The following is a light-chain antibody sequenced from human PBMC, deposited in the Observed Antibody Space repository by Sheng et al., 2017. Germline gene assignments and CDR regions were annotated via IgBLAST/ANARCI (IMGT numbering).Light chain of an antibody. V-gene: IGKV2-30*01. Sequence: DVVLTQSPLYLPVTLGQPASISCKSSQSLVFSDGNTYFHWVHQRPGQSPRRLIYKVSNRDAGVPDRFTGSGSGTDFTLKISRVEAEDVGVYYCMQDKQWPWTFGQGTEGGKSN. CDR3: MQDKQWPWT. CDR2: KVS. CDR1: QSLVFSDGNTY. J-gene: IGKJ1*01.